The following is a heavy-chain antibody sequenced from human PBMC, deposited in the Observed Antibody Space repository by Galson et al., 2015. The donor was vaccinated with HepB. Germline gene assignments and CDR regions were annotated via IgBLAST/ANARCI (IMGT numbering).Heavy chain of an antibody. CDR3: ARGQAGIAVAGPRYYYGMDV. D-gene: IGHD6-19*01. CDR1: GYTFTSYA. Sequence: SVKVSCKASGYTFTSYAMHWVRQAPGQRLEWMGWINAGNGNTKYSQKFQGRVTTTRDTSASTAYMELSSLRSEDTAVYYCARGQAGIAVAGPRYYYGMDVWGQGTTVTVSS. V-gene: IGHV1-3*01. CDR2: INAGNGNT. J-gene: IGHJ6*02.